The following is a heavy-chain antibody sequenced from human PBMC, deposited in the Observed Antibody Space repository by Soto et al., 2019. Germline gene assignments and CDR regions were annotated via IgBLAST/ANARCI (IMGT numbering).Heavy chain of an antibody. J-gene: IGHJ3*02. CDR1: GGTFSSYA. Sequence: QVQLVQAGAEVKKPGSSVKVSCKASGGTFSSYAISWVRQAPGQGLEWVGGIIPIFGTANYAQKFQGRVTITADKSTITAYMALCSLRSDDTVVYYCAGTLYGGNSCAFDIWCLGTMVTGSS. CDR3: AGTLYGGNSCAFDI. CDR2: IIPIFGTA. V-gene: IGHV1-69*06. D-gene: IGHD2-21*02.